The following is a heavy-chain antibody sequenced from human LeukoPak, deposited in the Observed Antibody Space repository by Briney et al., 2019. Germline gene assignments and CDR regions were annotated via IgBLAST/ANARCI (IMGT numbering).Heavy chain of an antibody. CDR1: GFTFSSSW. CDR3: AKAGYCGGDCSNHYGMDV. Sequence: SGGSLRLSCAASGFTFSSSWMSWVRQAPGKGLEWVANIKQDGSEKYYVDSVKGRFTISRDNSKNTLYLQMNSLRAEDTAVYYCAKAGYCGGDCSNHYGMDVWGQGTTVTVSS. D-gene: IGHD2-21*02. J-gene: IGHJ6*02. V-gene: IGHV3-7*03. CDR2: IKQDGSEK.